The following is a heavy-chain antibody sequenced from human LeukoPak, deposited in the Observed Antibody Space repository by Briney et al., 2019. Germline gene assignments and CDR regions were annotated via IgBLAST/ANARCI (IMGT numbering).Heavy chain of an antibody. CDR3: ARHPFFSPFDY. D-gene: IGHD3-3*01. CDR2: IYHTGNS. Sequence: SETLSLTCTVSGGSVSSDYWSWIRQPPGKGLEWIGYIYHTGNSDYNPSLKSRATISLDTSKNQFSLKLTSVTAADTAVYFCARHPFFSPFDYWGQGTLVTVSS. CDR1: GGSVSSDY. J-gene: IGHJ4*02. V-gene: IGHV4-59*08.